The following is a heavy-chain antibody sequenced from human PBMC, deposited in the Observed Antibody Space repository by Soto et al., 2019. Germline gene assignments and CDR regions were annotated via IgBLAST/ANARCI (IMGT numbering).Heavy chain of an antibody. Sequence: PGGSLRLSCAASGFTFDDYGMSWVRQVPGKGLEWVAGINWNGSNRNYADSVKGRFTISRDNAKNSLYLHMNSLRDEDTAVYFCAKELVLGLKSAFDMWGQGTLVTVSS. CDR2: INWNGSNR. J-gene: IGHJ3*02. D-gene: IGHD2-15*01. CDR1: GFTFDDYG. V-gene: IGHV3-20*04. CDR3: AKELVLGLKSAFDM.